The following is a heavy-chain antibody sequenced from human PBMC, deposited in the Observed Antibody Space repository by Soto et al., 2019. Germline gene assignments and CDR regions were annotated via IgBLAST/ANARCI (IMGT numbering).Heavy chain of an antibody. J-gene: IGHJ5*02. Sequence: EVQLLESGGGLVQSGGSLRLSCAASGFTFVTYAMSWVRQAPGKGLEWVSVISGSGGSTSYADSVKGRFTISRDNSKNMLYLQLNSLRAEDTATYYGAKASPYYDILTAYTWGQGTLVTVSS. V-gene: IGHV3-23*01. D-gene: IGHD3-9*01. CDR3: AKASPYYDILTAYT. CDR1: GFTFVTYA. CDR2: ISGSGGST.